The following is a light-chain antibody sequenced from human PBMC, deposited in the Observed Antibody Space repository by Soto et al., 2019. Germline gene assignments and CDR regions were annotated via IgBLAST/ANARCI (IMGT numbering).Light chain of an antibody. V-gene: IGLV4-60*03. CDR3: ETWDSNTLV. CDR2: LEGSGSY. Sequence: QLVLTQSSSASASLGSSVKLTCTLSSGHSSYIIAWHQQQPGKAPRYLMKLEGSGSYNKGSGVPDRFSGFSSGADRYLTISNLQSEDEADYYCETWDSNTLVFGGGTKLTVL. J-gene: IGLJ2*01. CDR1: SGHSSYI.